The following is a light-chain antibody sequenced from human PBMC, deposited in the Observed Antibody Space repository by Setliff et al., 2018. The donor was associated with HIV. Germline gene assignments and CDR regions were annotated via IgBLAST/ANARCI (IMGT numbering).Light chain of an antibody. CDR3: TSYTGASTPDV. J-gene: IGLJ1*01. V-gene: IGLV2-14*01. Sequence: QSVLTQPASVSGAPGQSITISCTGTTSDVGAYKYVSWYQQYPGKAPKLMIYEVKNRPLGVSYRFSGSKSGNTASLTISGLQADDEADYYCTSYTGASTPDVFGTGTKGTVL. CDR1: TSDVGAYKY. CDR2: EVK.